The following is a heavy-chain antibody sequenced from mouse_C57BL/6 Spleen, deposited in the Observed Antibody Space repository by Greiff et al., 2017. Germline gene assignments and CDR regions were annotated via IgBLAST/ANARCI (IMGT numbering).Heavy chain of an antibody. CDR1: GFSFNTYA. CDR2: IRSKSNNYAT. J-gene: IGHJ3*01. CDR3: VRGDYYGSSSFAS. D-gene: IGHD1-1*01. Sequence: EVQVVESGGGLVQPKGSLKLSCAASGFSFNTYAMNWVRQAPGKGLEWVARIRSKSNNYATYYADSVKDRFTISRDDSESMLYLQMNNLKTEDTAMYYCVRGDYYGSSSFASWGQATLLTVFA. V-gene: IGHV10-1*01.